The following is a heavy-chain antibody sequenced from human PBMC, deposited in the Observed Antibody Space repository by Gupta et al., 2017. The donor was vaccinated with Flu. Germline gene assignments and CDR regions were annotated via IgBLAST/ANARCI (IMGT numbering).Heavy chain of an antibody. CDR3: AKDLVPVTTTLACDV. V-gene: IGHV3-23*01. Sequence: YGADSVKGRFTISRDNSKNTLYLQMNSLRAEDTAVYYCAKDLVPVTTTLACDVWGQGTMVTVSS. J-gene: IGHJ3*01. D-gene: IGHD4-17*01.